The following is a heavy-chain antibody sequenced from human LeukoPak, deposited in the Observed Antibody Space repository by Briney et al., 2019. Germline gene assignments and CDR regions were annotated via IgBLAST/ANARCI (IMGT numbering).Heavy chain of an antibody. CDR2: IKQDGSEK. Sequence: GGSLRLSCAASGFTFSSYWMNWVRQAPGKGLEWVANIKQDGSEKYYVDSVKGRFTISRDNAKNSLYLQMSSLRAGDTAVYYGASAPSAGVAGGRFDYWGQGTLVTVSS. D-gene: IGHD6-19*01. V-gene: IGHV3-7*05. CDR3: ASAPSAGVAGGRFDY. J-gene: IGHJ4*02. CDR1: GFTFSSYW.